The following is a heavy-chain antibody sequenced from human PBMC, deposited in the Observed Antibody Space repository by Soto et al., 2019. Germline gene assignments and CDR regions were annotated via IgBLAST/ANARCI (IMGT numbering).Heavy chain of an antibody. CDR1: GGTFSSYA. V-gene: IGHV1-69*12. D-gene: IGHD2-15*01. CDR3: ASPLGPGIVVPTKYFDF. CDR2: IIPIFGTA. J-gene: IGHJ4*02. Sequence: QVQLVQSGAEVKKPGSSVKVSCKASGGTFSSYAISWVRQAPGQGLEWMGGIIPIFGTATYAQKFQGRVTITAAASKWTAYMALSSLGAEDTVVYYCASPLGPGIVVPTKYFDFRGQGTLVAVSS.